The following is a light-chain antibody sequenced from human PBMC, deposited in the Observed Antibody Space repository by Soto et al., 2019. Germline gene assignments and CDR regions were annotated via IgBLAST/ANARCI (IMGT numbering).Light chain of an antibody. CDR1: NIGSKS. V-gene: IGLV3-21*04. Sequence: SYELTQPPSVSGAPGKTARITCGGNNIGSKSVHWYQQKPGQAPVLVIYYDSDRPSGIPERFSGSKSGNTATLTISRVEAGDEADYYCQVWDSSSDHPGVVFGGGTKLTVL. CDR2: YDS. CDR3: QVWDSSSDHPGVV. J-gene: IGLJ2*01.